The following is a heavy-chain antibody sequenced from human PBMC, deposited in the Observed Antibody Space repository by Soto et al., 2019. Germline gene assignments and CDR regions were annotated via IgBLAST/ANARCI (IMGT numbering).Heavy chain of an antibody. CDR2: ISAYNGNT. V-gene: IGHV1-18*01. Sequence: GASVKVSCKASGYTFSSYFITWVRQAPGQGLELMGWISAYNGNTNFAQKLQGRVAMTTDTSTSTAYMELRSLRSDDTAVYYCATQTYYSGMDVWGQGTTVTVSS. J-gene: IGHJ6*02. CDR1: GYTFSSYF. CDR3: ATQTYYSGMDV.